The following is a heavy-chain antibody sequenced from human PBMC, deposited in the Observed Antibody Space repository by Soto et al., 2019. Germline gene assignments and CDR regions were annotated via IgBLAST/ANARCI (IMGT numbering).Heavy chain of an antibody. CDR2: ISPNTGGT. D-gene: IGHD6-13*01. CDR3: ARVTSGSWLLLLFDC. V-gene: IGHV1-2*02. J-gene: IGHJ4*02. CDR1: GYSFTDYY. Sequence: QVQLVQSGAEVKKPGASVKVSCKASGYSFTDYYMHWVRQAPGHGLEWMGYISPNTGGTLYAHKFEGRVARPRDPSISRAYIELGSLRSDDTAVYYCARVTSGSWLLLLFDCRGQGALGSVS.